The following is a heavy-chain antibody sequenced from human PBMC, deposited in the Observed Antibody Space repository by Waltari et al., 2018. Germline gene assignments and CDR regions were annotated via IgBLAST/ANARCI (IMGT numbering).Heavy chain of an antibody. D-gene: IGHD2-21*02. J-gene: IGHJ4*02. CDR3: ATGGMLAYCGGDCYH. CDR2: ISGSGGST. CDR1: GFTFSSYA. Sequence: EVQLLESGGGLVQPGGSLRLSCAASGFTFSSYAMSWVRQAPGKGLEWVSAISGSGGSTNYADTVKGRFTISRDNSKNTLYLQMNSLRAEDTAVYYCATGGMLAYCGGDCYHWGQGTLVTVSS. V-gene: IGHV3-23*01.